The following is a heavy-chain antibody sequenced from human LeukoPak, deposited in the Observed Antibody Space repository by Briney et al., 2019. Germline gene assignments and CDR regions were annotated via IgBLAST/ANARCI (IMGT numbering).Heavy chain of an antibody. CDR1: GGFIGSGAYY. V-gene: IGHV4-61*02. Sequence: SETLSLTCTVSGGFIGSGAYYWSWIRQPAGKGPEWIGRVYASGSTNYNPSLKSRVTISVDTSENQFSLNLRSVTAADTAVYYCATLQPIVGVVPAAILEPLGYWGQGTLVTVSS. CDR2: VYASGST. D-gene: IGHD2-2*01. CDR3: ATLQPIVGVVPAAILEPLGY. J-gene: IGHJ4*02.